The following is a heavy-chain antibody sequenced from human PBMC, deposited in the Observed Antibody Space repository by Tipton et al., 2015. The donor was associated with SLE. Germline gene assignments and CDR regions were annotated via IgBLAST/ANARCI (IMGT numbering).Heavy chain of an antibody. D-gene: IGHD3-10*01. CDR3: ARVTGRSSDWFDP. CDR2: IYTSGST. J-gene: IGHJ5*02. CDR1: GGSISSGSYY. V-gene: IGHV4-61*09. Sequence: TLSLTCTVSGGSISSGSYYWSWIRQPAGKGLEWIGYIYTSGSTNYNPSLKSRVTISVDTSKNQFSLKLSSVTAADTAVYYCARVTGRSSDWFDPWGQGTLVTVSS.